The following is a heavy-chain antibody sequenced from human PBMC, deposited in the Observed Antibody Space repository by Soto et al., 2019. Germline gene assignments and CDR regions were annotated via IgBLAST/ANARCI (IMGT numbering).Heavy chain of an antibody. J-gene: IGHJ5*02. CDR3: AREAGYYDRSGYNWFDP. V-gene: IGHV4-59*01. D-gene: IGHD3-22*01. CDR1: GGSISHYY. Sequence: QVQLQESGPGLVKPSETLSLTCIVSGGSISHYYWSWIRQPPGKGLEWIGYIYYSGSTNYNPSLKRRVTISLDTSKNQFSLIVSSVTAADTAVYYCAREAGYYDRSGYNWFDPWGQGIQVTVSS. CDR2: IYYSGST.